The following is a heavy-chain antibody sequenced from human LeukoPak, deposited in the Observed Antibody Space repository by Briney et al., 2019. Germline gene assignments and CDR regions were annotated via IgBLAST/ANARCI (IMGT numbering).Heavy chain of an antibody. V-gene: IGHV4-39*01. CDR2: LSHRGNT. J-gene: IGHJ4*02. CDR3: ARHNAPRRVGFDF. D-gene: IGHD3-10*01. CDR1: GDSVSNDFYY. Sequence: SETLSLTCTVSGDSVSNDFYYWGWIRQPPGKGLEWVACLSHRGNTWYNPSLESRVTISVDTSKNRFSLNSNSVTAADTALYWCARHNAPRRVGFDFWGQGILVTVSS.